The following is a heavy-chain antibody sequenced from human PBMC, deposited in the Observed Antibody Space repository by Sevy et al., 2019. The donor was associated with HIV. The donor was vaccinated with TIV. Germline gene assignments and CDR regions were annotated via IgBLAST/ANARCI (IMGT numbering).Heavy chain of an antibody. CDR2: ISYDGKNK. CDR3: AGVGLTFGGDPYEDRSFMDV. CDR1: GFTFSSYD. J-gene: IGHJ6*03. Sequence: GGSLRLSCAASGFTFSSYDMHWVRQAPGKGLEWVAGISYDGKNKYYVDSVKGRFTISRDNSKNILYLQVKSLRAEDTAVYHCAGVGLTFGGDPYEDRSFMDVWGKGTTVTVSS. D-gene: IGHD3-16*01. V-gene: IGHV3-30*03.